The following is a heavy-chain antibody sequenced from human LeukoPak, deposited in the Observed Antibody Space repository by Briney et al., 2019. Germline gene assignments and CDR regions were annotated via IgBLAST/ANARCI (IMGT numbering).Heavy chain of an antibody. J-gene: IGHJ4*02. CDR3: ARGSRDGYNRSPLLPHFDY. Sequence: SETLSLTCAVYGGSFSGYFWSWIRQPPGKGLEWIGSIYYSGSTYYNPSLKSRVTISVDTSKNQFSLKLSSVTAADTAVYYCARGSRDGYNRSPLLPHFDYWGQGTLVTVSS. V-gene: IGHV4-34*01. CDR2: IYYSGST. D-gene: IGHD5-24*01. CDR1: GGSFSGYF.